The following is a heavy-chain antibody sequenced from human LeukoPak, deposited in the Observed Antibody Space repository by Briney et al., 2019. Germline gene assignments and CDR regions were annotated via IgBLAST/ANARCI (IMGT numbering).Heavy chain of an antibody. CDR2: ISDDGSIT. CDR3: ARKGIAARPADYYYYMDV. Sequence: PGGSLRLSCAASGFTFSRDWMHWVRQAPGKGLVWVSRISDDGSITTYVDSVQGRFTIFRDNAKNTLYLQMNSLRAEDTAVYYCARKGIAARPADYYYYMDVWGKGTTVTVSS. V-gene: IGHV3-74*03. J-gene: IGHJ6*03. CDR1: GFTFSRDW. D-gene: IGHD6-6*01.